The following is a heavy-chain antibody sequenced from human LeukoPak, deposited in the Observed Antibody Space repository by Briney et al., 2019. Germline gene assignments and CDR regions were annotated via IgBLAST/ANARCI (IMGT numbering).Heavy chain of an antibody. CDR2: INPYSGDT. CDR1: GYTFTDFY. V-gene: IGHV1-2*02. CDR3: ARLPVTGSGDY. D-gene: IGHD6-19*01. Sequence: ASVRLSCKASGYTFTDFYLHWVRQAPGQGLVWMGWINPYSGDTRYAEKFQGRVTMTRDTSNSTVYMEVNSLKSDDTAVYYCARLPVTGSGDYWGQGTLVVVSS. J-gene: IGHJ4*02.